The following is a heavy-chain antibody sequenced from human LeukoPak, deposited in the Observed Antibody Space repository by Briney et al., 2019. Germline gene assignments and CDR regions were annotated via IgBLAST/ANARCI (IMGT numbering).Heavy chain of an antibody. Sequence: SETLSLTCTVSGGSINDYNWSWFWQPARQGLQWIGRVFTSGSTNYSPSLKSRVTMSIDTSKNQCSLRLTSVTAADTAMYYCAREYSNGWYVFDYWGQGTLVTVSS. J-gene: IGHJ4*02. CDR2: VFTSGST. V-gene: IGHV4-4*07. D-gene: IGHD6-19*01. CDR1: GGSINDYN. CDR3: AREYSNGWYVFDY.